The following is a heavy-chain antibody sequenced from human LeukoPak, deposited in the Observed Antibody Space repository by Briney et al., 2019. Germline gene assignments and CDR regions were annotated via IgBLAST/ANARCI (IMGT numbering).Heavy chain of an antibody. J-gene: IGHJ5*02. D-gene: IGHD3-22*01. CDR3: ARDVGYYDSSGYKVDWFDP. Sequence: ASVKVSCKASGYTFTGYYMHWVRQAPGQGLEWMGWISAYNGNTNYAQKLQGRVTMTTDTSTSTAYMELRGLRSDDTAVYYCARDVGYYDSSGYKVDWFDPWGQGTLVTVSS. CDR2: ISAYNGNT. CDR1: GYTFTGYY. V-gene: IGHV1-18*04.